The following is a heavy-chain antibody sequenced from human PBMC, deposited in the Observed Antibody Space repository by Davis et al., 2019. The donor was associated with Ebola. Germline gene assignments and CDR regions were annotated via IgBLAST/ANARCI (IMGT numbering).Heavy chain of an antibody. Sequence: ASVKVSCKASGYTFTSYAMNWVRQAPGQGLALIGWFNTNTGNPTYAQGFTGRFVFSLDTSVSTAYLQISSLKAEDTAVYYCARGRQVGEYWGQGTLVTVSS. CDR3: ARGRQVGEY. CDR1: GYTFTSYA. J-gene: IGHJ4*02. CDR2: FNTNTGNP. D-gene: IGHD1-26*01. V-gene: IGHV7-4-1*02.